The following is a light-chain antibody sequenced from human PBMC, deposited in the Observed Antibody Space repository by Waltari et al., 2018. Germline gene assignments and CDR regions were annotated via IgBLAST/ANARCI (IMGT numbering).Light chain of an antibody. CDR1: QSVDTY. J-gene: IGKJ3*01. Sequence: ETVLTQFPATLSLSPGERATLSCRASQSVDTYLAWYQQKRGQAPRLLIYGASNRATGIPARFSGSGSGTDFTLTISSLGPEDFAVYFCQQRTNLAGFTFGPGTYVDMK. CDR2: GAS. CDR3: QQRTNLAGFT. V-gene: IGKV3-11*01.